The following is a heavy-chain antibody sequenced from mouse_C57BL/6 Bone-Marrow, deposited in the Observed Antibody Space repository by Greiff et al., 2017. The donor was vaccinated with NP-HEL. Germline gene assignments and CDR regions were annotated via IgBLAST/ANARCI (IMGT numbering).Heavy chain of an antibody. J-gene: IGHJ1*03. V-gene: IGHV1-55*01. D-gene: IGHD1-1*01. CDR3: ARSATVVATWYFDV. CDR2: IYPGSGST. CDR1: GYTFTSYW. Sequence: QVQLQQPGAELVKPGASVKMSCKASGYTFTSYWITWVKQRPGQGLEWIGDIYPGSGSTNYNEKFKSKATLTVDTSSSTAYMQLSSLTSEDSAVYYCARSATVVATWYFDVWGTGTTVTVSS.